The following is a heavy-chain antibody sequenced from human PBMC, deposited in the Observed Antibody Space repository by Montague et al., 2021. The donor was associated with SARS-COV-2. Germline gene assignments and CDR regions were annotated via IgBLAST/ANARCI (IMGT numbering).Heavy chain of an antibody. CDR3: ARLRDGVVPSPILGVGPYYSFYYMDV. D-gene: IGHD3-10*01. CDR1: GTSFSGYY. Sequence: SETLSLTCAVHGTSFSGYYWNWIRQPPGKGLEWIGEINHGESTKYSPSLKSRLTISADTSKNQFSLKLTSVAAADTAVYYCARLRDGVVPSPILGVGPYYSFYYMDVWGRGTPVTVSS. CDR2: INHGEST. V-gene: IGHV4-34*01. J-gene: IGHJ6*03.